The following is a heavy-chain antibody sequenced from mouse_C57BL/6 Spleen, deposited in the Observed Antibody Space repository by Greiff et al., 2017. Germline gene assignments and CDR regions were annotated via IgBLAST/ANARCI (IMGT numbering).Heavy chain of an antibody. J-gene: IGHJ4*01. D-gene: IGHD1-1*01. CDR3: ARSLFITSMDY. Sequence: VQLQQPGAELVMPGASVKLSCKASGYTFTSYWMHWVKQRPGQGLEWIGEIDPSDSYTNYNQKFKGKSTLTVDKSSSTAYMQLSSLTSEDSAVYYCARSLFITSMDYWGQGTSVTVSS. CDR2: IDPSDSYT. CDR1: GYTFTSYW. V-gene: IGHV1-69*01.